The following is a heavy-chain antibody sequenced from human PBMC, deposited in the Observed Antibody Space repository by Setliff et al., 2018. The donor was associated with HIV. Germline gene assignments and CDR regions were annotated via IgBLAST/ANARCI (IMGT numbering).Heavy chain of an antibody. CDR1: GYTVDNYC. J-gene: IGHJ3*02. Sequence: ASVKVSCKASGYTVDNYCITWLRQAPGQGLEWVGWINPYNANANNAQKVQGRITMTTDSFTNTAYMELRSLRSDDTAVYYCARSPDTSGYYRFDSFDMWGQGTMVTVSS. CDR3: ARSPDTSGYYRFDSFDM. V-gene: IGHV1-18*01. CDR2: INPYNANA. D-gene: IGHD3-22*01.